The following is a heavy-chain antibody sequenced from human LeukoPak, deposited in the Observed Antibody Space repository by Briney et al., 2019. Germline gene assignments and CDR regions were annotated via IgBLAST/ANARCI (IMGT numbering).Heavy chain of an antibody. CDR1: GFTFSSYS. J-gene: IGHJ1*01. Sequence: GGSLRLSCAASGFTFSSYSMNWVRQAPGKGLEWVSSISSSSSYIYYADSVKGRFTISRDNAKNSLYLQMNSLRAEDTAVYYCAKGPGYSSGWSPAEYFQHWGQGTLVTVSS. V-gene: IGHV3-21*04. CDR3: AKGPGYSSGWSPAEYFQH. CDR2: ISSSSSYI. D-gene: IGHD6-19*01.